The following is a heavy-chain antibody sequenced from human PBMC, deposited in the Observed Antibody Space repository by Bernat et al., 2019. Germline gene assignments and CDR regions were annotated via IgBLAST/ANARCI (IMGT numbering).Heavy chain of an antibody. CDR2: INQDGSEK. V-gene: IGHV3-7*03. CDR1: GITFSNYW. J-gene: IGHJ4*02. CDR3: AREGGSGYSLDY. Sequence: EVQLVESGGGLVQPGGCLRLSCGVSGITFSNYWMSWVRQAPGKGLEWVANINQDGSEKNYADSVKGRFTISRDNAKNSLYAQMNSLRAEDTAVYYCAREGGSGYSLDYWGQGALVTASS. D-gene: IGHD3-22*01.